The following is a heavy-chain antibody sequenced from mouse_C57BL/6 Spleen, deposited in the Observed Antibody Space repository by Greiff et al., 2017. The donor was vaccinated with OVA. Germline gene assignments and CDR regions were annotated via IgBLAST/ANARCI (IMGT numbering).Heavy chain of an antibody. D-gene: IGHD1-1*01. CDR3: ARYGSSYDWYFDV. CDR1: GYTFTSYW. Sequence: QVQLQQSGAELVKPGASVKVSCKASGYTFTSYWMHWVKQRPGQGLEWIGRIHPSDSDTNYNQKFKGKATLTVDKSSSTAYMQLSSLTSEDDAVYFCARYGSSYDWYFDVWGTGTTVTVSS. J-gene: IGHJ1*03. V-gene: IGHV1-74*01. CDR2: IHPSDSDT.